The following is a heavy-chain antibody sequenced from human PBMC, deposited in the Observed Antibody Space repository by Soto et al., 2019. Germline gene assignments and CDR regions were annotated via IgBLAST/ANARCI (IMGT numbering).Heavy chain of an antibody. Sequence: QVQLVQSGAEVKKPGASVKVSCKASGYTFTSYAMHWVRQAPGQRLEWMGWINAGNGNTKYSQKFQGRVTITRDTSASTAYMEVSSLRSEDTAVYYCARGDFYDIHDYWGQGTLVTVSS. CDR1: GYTFTSYA. J-gene: IGHJ4*02. CDR3: ARGDFYDIHDY. V-gene: IGHV1-3*01. D-gene: IGHD3-22*01. CDR2: INAGNGNT.